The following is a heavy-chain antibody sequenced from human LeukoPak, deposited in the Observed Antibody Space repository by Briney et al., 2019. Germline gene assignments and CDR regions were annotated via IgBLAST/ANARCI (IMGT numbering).Heavy chain of an antibody. V-gene: IGHV4-59*01. CDR2: IYYSGST. D-gene: IGHD4-23*01. CDR3: ARGGTVVTHYYYGMDV. J-gene: IGHJ6*02. Sequence: SETLSLTCTVSGVSINGYYWSWIRQPPGKGLEWIGYIYYSGSTNYNPSLKSRVTISVDTSKNQFSLKLSSVTAADTAVYYCARGGTVVTHYYYGMDVWGQGTTVTVSS. CDR1: GVSINGYY.